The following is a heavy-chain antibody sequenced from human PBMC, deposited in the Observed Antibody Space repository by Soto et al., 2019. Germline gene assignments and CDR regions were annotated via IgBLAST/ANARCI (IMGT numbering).Heavy chain of an antibody. Sequence: SETLSLTCTVSAGSISSSSYYWGWIRQPPGKGLEYIGNIYYSGSTYYNPSLKSRVTISVDTSKNQFSLRLSSVTAADTAVYYCARRPGVRGSSYYFDYWGHGILVTVSS. CDR1: AGSISSSSYY. V-gene: IGHV4-39*01. D-gene: IGHD5-18*01. CDR2: IYYSGST. J-gene: IGHJ4*01. CDR3: ARRPGVRGSSYYFDY.